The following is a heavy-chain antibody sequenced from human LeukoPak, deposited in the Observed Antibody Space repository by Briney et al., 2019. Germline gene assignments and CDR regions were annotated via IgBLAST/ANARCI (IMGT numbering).Heavy chain of an antibody. Sequence: PSQTLSLTCTVSGGSISSSSYYWGWIRQPPGKGLEWIGSIYYSGSTYYNPSLKSRVTISVDTSKNQFSLKLSSVTAADTAVYYCARVTMTAMVKTDYFDYWGQGTLVTVSS. V-gene: IGHV4-39*07. D-gene: IGHD5-18*01. CDR2: IYYSGST. CDR1: GGSISSSSYY. CDR3: ARVTMTAMVKTDYFDY. J-gene: IGHJ4*02.